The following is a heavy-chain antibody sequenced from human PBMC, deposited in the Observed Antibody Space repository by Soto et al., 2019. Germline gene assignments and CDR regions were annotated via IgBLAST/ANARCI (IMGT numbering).Heavy chain of an antibody. Sequence: SETLSLTCTVSGGSISSYYWSWIRQPPGKGLEWIGYIYYSGSTNYNPSLKSRVTISVDTSKNQFSLKLSSVTAADTAVYYCARAAITMVRGVMNNYYYYYMDVWGKGTTVTVSS. CDR1: GGSISSYY. CDR3: ARAAITMVRGVMNNYYYYYMDV. CDR2: IYYSGST. D-gene: IGHD3-10*01. V-gene: IGHV4-59*08. J-gene: IGHJ6*03.